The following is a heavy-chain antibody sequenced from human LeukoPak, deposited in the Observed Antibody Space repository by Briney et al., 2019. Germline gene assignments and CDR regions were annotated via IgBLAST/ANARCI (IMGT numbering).Heavy chain of an antibody. CDR3: ARDQYSSGWYSAYGMDV. CDR2: ISYDGSNK. Sequence: GGSLRLSCAASGFTFSSYAMHWVRQAPGKGLEWVAVISYDGSNKYYADSVKGRFTISRDNSKNTLYLQMNSLRAEDTAVYYCARDQYSSGWYSAYGMDVWGQGTTVTVSS. D-gene: IGHD6-19*01. CDR1: GFTFSSYA. V-gene: IGHV3-30-3*01. J-gene: IGHJ6*02.